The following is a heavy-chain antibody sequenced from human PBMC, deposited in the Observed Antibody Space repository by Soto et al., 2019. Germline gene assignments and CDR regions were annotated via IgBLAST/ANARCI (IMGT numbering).Heavy chain of an antibody. CDR3: ARRGRLRFLEWLSPGGMDV. CDR2: IIPIFGTA. Sequence: QVQLVQSGAEVKKPGSSVKVSCKASGGTFSSYAISWVRQAPGQGLEWMGGIIPIFGTANYAQKFQGRVTITADESTSTAYMELSSLRSEDTVVYYCARRGRLRFLEWLSPGGMDVWGQGTTVTVSS. CDR1: GGTFSSYA. J-gene: IGHJ6*02. D-gene: IGHD3-3*01. V-gene: IGHV1-69*01.